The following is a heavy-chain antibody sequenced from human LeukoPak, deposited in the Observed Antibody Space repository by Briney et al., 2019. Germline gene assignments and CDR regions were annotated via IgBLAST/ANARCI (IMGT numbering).Heavy chain of an antibody. CDR2: ISSSSSYI. Sequence: GGSLRLSCAASGFTFSSYSMNWVRQAPGKGLEWVSSISSSSSYIYYADSVKGRFTISRDNAKNSLYLQMNSLRAEDMALYYCAKGEYYYDSSGYYWSDPWGQGTLVTVSS. J-gene: IGHJ5*02. CDR1: GFTFSSYS. D-gene: IGHD3-22*01. CDR3: AKGEYYYDSSGYYWSDP. V-gene: IGHV3-21*04.